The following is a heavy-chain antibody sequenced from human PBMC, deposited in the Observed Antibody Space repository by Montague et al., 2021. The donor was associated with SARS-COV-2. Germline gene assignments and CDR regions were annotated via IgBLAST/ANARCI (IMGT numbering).Heavy chain of an antibody. Sequence: SETLSLTCAVYGGSFSGYYWSWIRRPPGKGLEWIGEINHSGSTNYNPSLKSRVTISVDTSKNQFFLKLSSVTAADTAVYYCARGSTVTHYWGQGTLVTVSS. V-gene: IGHV4-34*01. D-gene: IGHD4-17*01. J-gene: IGHJ4*02. CDR3: ARGSTVTHY. CDR2: INHSGST. CDR1: GGSFSGYY.